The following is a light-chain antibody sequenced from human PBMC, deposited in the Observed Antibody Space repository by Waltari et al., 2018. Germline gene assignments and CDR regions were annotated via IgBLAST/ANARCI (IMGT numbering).Light chain of an antibody. CDR3: QHYATQPLT. CDR2: GAS. J-gene: IGKJ4*01. Sequence: EIVMTQSPANLSVSPGEGATLSCRASQSIRSNLAWYQQRPGQAPRRLIFGASTRATGIPPRFSGSGSGTEFTLTITSLQSEDCAVYFCQHYATQPLTFGGGTTVEI. CDR1: QSIRSN. V-gene: IGKV3-15*01.